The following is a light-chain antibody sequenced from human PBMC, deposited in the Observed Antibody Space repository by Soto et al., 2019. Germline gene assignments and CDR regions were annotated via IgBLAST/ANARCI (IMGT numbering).Light chain of an antibody. CDR2: ANN. J-gene: IGLJ1*01. CDR3: QSYDSSRSPLYV. Sequence: HSVLTQPPSVSGAPGQRVSISCTGSSSNIGAGYDVHWYQHLPGTAPKLLIYANNNRPSGVPDRFSGSKSGTSASLGITGLQAEDEADYYCQSYDSSRSPLYVFGTGTKVTVL. V-gene: IGLV1-40*01. CDR1: SSNIGAGYD.